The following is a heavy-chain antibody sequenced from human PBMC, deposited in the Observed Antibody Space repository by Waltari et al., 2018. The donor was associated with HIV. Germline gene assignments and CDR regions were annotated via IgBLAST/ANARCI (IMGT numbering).Heavy chain of an antibody. CDR3: ARLFYYDTTGYINNAFDI. V-gene: IGHV5-51*03. Sequence: EVQLVQSGAEVRKSGESLKISCKASGYTFTNYWTAWVRQMSGEGLEWMGIIYPFDSDTRYNPSFEGQITISADKSLATAYLEWSNLNASDAAIYYCARLFYYDTTGYINNAFDICGQGTVVTVS. CDR1: GYTFTNYW. J-gene: IGHJ3*02. D-gene: IGHD3-22*01. CDR2: IYPFDSDT.